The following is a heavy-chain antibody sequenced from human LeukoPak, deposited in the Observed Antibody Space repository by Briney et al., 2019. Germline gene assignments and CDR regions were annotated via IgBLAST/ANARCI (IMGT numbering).Heavy chain of an antibody. CDR2: IYSGGST. J-gene: IGHJ4*02. D-gene: IGHD3-10*01. CDR3: ASEDADYYGSGEGLDY. V-gene: IGHV3-66*01. Sequence: PGGSLRLSCVASGFTFSTHAMSWVRLAPGKGLEWVSVIYSGGSTYYADSVKGRFTISRDNSKNTLYLQMNSLRAEDTAVYYCASEDADYYGSGEGLDYWGQGTLVTVSS. CDR1: GFTFSTHA.